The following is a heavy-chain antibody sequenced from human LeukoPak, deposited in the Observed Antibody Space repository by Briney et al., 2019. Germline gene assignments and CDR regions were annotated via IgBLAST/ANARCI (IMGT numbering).Heavy chain of an antibody. CDR1: GFTVSNSF. CDR3: TRVYGSGSYYSHC. J-gene: IGHJ4*02. CDR2: IYSGGSA. Sequence: GGSLRLSCAASGFTVSNSFMSWVRQAPGKGLEWLSVIYSGGSAYYADSVKGRFTISRDNSKNTLYLQMNSLRAEDTAVYYCTRVYGSGSYYSHCWGQGTLVTVSS. D-gene: IGHD3-10*01. V-gene: IGHV3-53*01.